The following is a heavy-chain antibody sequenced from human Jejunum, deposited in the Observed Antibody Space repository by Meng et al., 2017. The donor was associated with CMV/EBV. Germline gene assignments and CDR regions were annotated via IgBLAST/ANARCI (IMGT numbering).Heavy chain of an antibody. V-gene: IGHV3-15*01. CDR3: TTAYGRGTGDY. Sequence: EVQLVESGGGSVKPGGSLRLSCVTSGFPFSNVWMSWVRQAPGKGLEWVGRIKRKTDGGTADYAAPVKGRFTISRDDSKTTLYLQMNSLRSEDTAVYYCTTAYGRGTGDYWGQGTLGTVSS. J-gene: IGHJ4*02. CDR2: IKRKTDGGTA. CDR1: GFPFSNVW. D-gene: IGHD1-14*01.